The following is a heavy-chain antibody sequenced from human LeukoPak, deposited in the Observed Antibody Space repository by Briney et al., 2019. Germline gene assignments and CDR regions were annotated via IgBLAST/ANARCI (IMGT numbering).Heavy chain of an antibody. CDR1: GYTFTGYY. D-gene: IGHD2-15*01. CDR2: INPNSGGT. J-gene: IGHJ4*02. V-gene: IGHV1-2*02. Sequence: GASVKVSCKASGYTFTGYYMHWVRQAPGQGLEWMGWINPNSGGTNYAQKFQGRVTMTRDTSISTAYMELSRLRSDDTAVYYCARDLCSGGSCYYYFDYWGQGTLVTVSS. CDR3: ARDLCSGGSCYYYFDY.